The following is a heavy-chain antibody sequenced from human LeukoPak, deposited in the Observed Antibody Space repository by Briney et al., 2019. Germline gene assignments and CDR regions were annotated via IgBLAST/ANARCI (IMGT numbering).Heavy chain of an antibody. CDR1: GGSISSSSYY. Sequence: SETLSLTCTVSGGSISSSSYYWGWIRQPPGKGLEWIGSIYYSGSTYYNPSLKSRVTISVDTSKNQFSLKLSSVTAADTAVYYCARDRWYWFDPWGQGTLVTVSS. J-gene: IGHJ5*02. D-gene: IGHD2-15*01. V-gene: IGHV4-39*07. CDR2: IYYSGST. CDR3: ARDRWYWFDP.